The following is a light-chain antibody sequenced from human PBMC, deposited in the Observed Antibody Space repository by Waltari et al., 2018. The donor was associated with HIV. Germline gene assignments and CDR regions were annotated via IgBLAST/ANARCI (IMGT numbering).Light chain of an antibody. CDR1: QNIGTN. J-gene: IGKJ1*01. V-gene: IGKV3-15*01. Sequence: IVMTQSPATLSVSPGERATLSCRASQNIGTNLAWYQQKPSQAPRLLIFGASTRATGIPARFSGSGAGTEFTLAISSLQAEDFAVYCCQQYDTWPPKTFGQGTKVEIK. CDR2: GAS. CDR3: QQYDTWPPKT.